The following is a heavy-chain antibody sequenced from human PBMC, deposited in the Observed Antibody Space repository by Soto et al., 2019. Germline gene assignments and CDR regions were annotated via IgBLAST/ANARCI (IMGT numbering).Heavy chain of an antibody. CDR1: GFTFSTSW. CDR3: ARGPSGWFGYDY. J-gene: IGHJ4*02. CDR2: INSGASAT. V-gene: IGHV3-74*01. D-gene: IGHD6-19*01. Sequence: EVQLVESGGGLVQPGGSLRLSCAASGFTFSTSWMHWVRQAAGKGLVWVSRINSGASATNDADSVKGRFTISRDNAKNTLYLQMDILTAEDTAVYYCARGPSGWFGYDYWGQGTLVSVSS.